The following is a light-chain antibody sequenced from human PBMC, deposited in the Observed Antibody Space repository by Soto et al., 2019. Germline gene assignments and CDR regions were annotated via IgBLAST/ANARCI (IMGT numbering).Light chain of an antibody. J-gene: IGKJ2*01. CDR2: GAS. Sequence: EIVMTQSPATLSVSPGERATLSCRASQSVSSNLAWYQQKPGLAPRLFIYGASTRATGIPARFSGSGSGTEFTLTISSLQSEDFAVYYCQQYNDWPLYTFGQGTKLEIK. CDR3: QQYNDWPLYT. CDR1: QSVSSN. V-gene: IGKV3-15*01.